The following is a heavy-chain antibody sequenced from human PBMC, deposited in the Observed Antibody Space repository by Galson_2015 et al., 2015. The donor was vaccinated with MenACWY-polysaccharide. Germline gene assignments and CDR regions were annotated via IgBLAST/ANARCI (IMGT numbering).Heavy chain of an antibody. V-gene: IGHV3-23*01. CDR1: GFTFNNFA. CDR2: ISGNGDNT. Sequence: SLRLSCAGSGFTFNNFAMSWVRQAPGKGLEWVSAISGNGDNTYYADSVRGRFTISRDTSRNTLYLQMRSLRADDTALYYCARAVIGYFVPTARFSPAPDYWGQGTLVTVAS. CDR3: ARAVIGYFVPTARFSPAPDY. J-gene: IGHJ4*02. D-gene: IGHD1-1*01.